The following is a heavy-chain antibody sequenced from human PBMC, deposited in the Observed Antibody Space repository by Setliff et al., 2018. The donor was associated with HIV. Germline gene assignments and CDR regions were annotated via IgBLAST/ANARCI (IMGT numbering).Heavy chain of an antibody. CDR1: GFTFGDYA. Sequence: HPGGSLRLSCTASGFTFGDYAMSWVRQAPGKGPEWVGSIRSKAYGGTTEYAASVKGRFTISRDDSKRIAYLQMNSLKTEDTAVYYCTRDGRHSSSWDYHYYYMDVWGKGTTVTVSS. CDR2: IRSKAYGGTT. V-gene: IGHV3-49*04. CDR3: TRDGRHSSSWDYHYYYMDV. D-gene: IGHD6-13*01. J-gene: IGHJ6*03.